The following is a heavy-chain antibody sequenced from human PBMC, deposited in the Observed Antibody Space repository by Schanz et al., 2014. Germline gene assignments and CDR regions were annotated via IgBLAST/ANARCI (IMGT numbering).Heavy chain of an antibody. CDR3: VRDSCFAFDY. V-gene: IGHV3-48*01. J-gene: IGHJ4*02. CDR1: GFSFSSYA. CDR2: VSSSTPDI. Sequence: EVQLLESGGGLVQPGGSLRLSCATSGFSFSSYAMSWVRQAPGKGLEWVSYVSSSTPDIYYADSVKGRFTMSRDNAKNPEFKQMSSLSAEVNAVYCCVRDSCFAFDYWGQGTLVTVSS.